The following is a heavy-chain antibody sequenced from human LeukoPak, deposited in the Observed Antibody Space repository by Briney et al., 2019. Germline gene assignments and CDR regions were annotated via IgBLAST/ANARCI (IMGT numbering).Heavy chain of an antibody. V-gene: IGHV1-3*04. J-gene: IGHJ4*02. CDR3: ARVGYSGYDSRPVFNY. CDR2: INTGNGNT. CDR1: GYTFTNYA. D-gene: IGHD5-12*01. Sequence: ASVTVSCKASGYTFTNYALHWVRQAPGQRLEWMGWINTGNGNTKYSQKFQGRVTITRATSASTAYMELSSLRSEDTAVYYCARVGYSGYDSRPVFNYWGQGTLVTVSS.